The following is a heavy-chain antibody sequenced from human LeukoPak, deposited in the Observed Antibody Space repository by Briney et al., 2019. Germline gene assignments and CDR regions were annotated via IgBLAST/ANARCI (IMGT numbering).Heavy chain of an antibody. Sequence: SETLSLTCAVYGGSFSGYYWSWIRQPPGKGLEWIGEINHSGSTNYNPSLKSRVTISVDTPKNQFSLKLSSVTAADTAVYYCARRSIASNWFDPWGQGTLVTVSS. CDR1: GGSFSGYY. V-gene: IGHV4-34*01. D-gene: IGHD2-2*01. J-gene: IGHJ5*02. CDR2: INHSGST. CDR3: ARRSIASNWFDP.